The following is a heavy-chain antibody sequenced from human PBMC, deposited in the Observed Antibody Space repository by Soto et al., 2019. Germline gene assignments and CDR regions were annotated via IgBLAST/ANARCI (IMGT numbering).Heavy chain of an antibody. CDR3: ARQSGYDPLDY. CDR2: IIPILGIA. D-gene: IGHD5-12*01. CDR1: GGTLSSYT. J-gene: IGHJ4*02. V-gene: IGHV1-69*02. Sequence: SVKVSCKASGGTLSSYTISWVRQAPGQGLEWMGRIIPILGIANYAQKFQGRVTITADKSTSTAYMELSSLRSEDTAVYYCARQSGYDPLDYWGQGTLVTVSS.